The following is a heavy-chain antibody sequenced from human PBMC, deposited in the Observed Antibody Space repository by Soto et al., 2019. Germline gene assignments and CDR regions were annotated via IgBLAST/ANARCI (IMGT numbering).Heavy chain of an antibody. CDR2: ILVGGST. Sequence: PWRALGLSFASYGFTFSNVWMSWVRQAPGKGLEWVSTILVGGSTHYEDSVKGRFTISRDNAKNSLYLQMNSLRAEDTAVYYCAREGTISRSHYYGYYYGMDVWGQGTTVTVSS. CDR3: AREGTISRSHYYGYYYGMDV. D-gene: IGHD1-1*01. V-gene: IGHV3-21*01. J-gene: IGHJ6*02. CDR1: GFTFSNVW.